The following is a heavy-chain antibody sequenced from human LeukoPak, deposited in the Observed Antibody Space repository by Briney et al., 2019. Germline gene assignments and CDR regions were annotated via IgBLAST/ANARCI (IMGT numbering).Heavy chain of an antibody. V-gene: IGHV3-48*01. J-gene: IGHJ3*02. CDR3: AKDLSSRWYGDAFDI. Sequence: PGGSLRLSCAASGFTFSSYAMSWVRQAPGKGLELISYISSSSSTIYYADSVKGRFTISRDNAKNSLYLQMNSLRAEDTAVYYCAKDLSSRWYGDAFDIRGQGTMVTVSS. D-gene: IGHD6-13*01. CDR1: GFTFSSYA. CDR2: ISSSSSTI.